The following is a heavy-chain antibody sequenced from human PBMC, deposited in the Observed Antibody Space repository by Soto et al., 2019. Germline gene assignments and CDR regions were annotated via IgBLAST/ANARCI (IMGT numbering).Heavy chain of an antibody. D-gene: IGHD2-15*01. CDR2: IIPNLGIT. V-gene: IGHV1-69*04. Sequence: SVKVSCKASGGTLSSYTFSWVRQAPGQGLEWMGRIIPNLGITNYAQKFQGRITIIVDKSTSTAYMELSSLRSEDTAVYYCARDKGYCSGASCPDFDYWGQGTLVTVSS. CDR3: ARDKGYCSGASCPDFDY. CDR1: GGTLSSYT. J-gene: IGHJ4*02.